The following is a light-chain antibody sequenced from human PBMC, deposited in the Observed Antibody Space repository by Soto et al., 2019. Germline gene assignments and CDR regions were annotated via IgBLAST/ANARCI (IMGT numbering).Light chain of an antibody. Sequence: EIVLTQSPGSLSLSPGQRATLSCRASQSVDTTFFAWYQKKPGQAPRLLIQGASKRATGIPDRFSGSGSGKDFTLIISRLEPEDFAVYYCQQYMSSLTFGQGTKVEIK. V-gene: IGKV3-20*01. J-gene: IGKJ1*01. CDR2: GAS. CDR3: QQYMSSLT. CDR1: QSVDTTF.